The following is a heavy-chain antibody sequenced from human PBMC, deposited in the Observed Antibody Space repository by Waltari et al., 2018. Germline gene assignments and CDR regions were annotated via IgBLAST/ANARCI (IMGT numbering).Heavy chain of an antibody. D-gene: IGHD6-13*01. V-gene: IGHV3-30*01. CDR1: GFTFSSYA. J-gene: IGHJ4*02. CDR2: ISYDGRNK. Sequence: QVQLVESGGGVVQPGRSLRLSCAASGFTFSSYAMHWVRQAPGKGREWVAVISYDGRNKYYADSVKGRFTISRDNSKNTLYLQMNSLRAEDTAVYYCARDLARIAAAGTLGYWGQGTLVTVSS. CDR3: ARDLARIAAAGTLGY.